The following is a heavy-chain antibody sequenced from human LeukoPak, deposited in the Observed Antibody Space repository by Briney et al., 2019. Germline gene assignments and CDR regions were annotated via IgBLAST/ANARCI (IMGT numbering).Heavy chain of an antibody. CDR2: INPNSGGT. CDR3: ARAGYFDWDHDAFDI. CDR1: GYTFTGYY. D-gene: IGHD3-9*01. J-gene: IGHJ3*02. Sequence: ASVKVSCKASGYTFTGYYMHWVRQAPGQGLEWMGWINPNSGGTNYAQKFQGRVTMTRDMSTSTVYMELSSLRSEDTAVYYCARAGYFDWDHDAFDIWGQGTMVTVSS. V-gene: IGHV1-2*02.